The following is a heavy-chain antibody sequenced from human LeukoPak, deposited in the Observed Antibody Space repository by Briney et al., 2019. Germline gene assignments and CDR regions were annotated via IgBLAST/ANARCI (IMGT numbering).Heavy chain of an antibody. D-gene: IGHD6-6*01. CDR1: GGSISSGDYY. CDR2: IYYSGST. J-gene: IGHJ5*02. Sequence: SQTLSLTCTVSGGSISSGDYYWSWIRQPPGKGLEWIGYIYYSGSTYYNPSLKSRVIISVDMSKNQFSLKLSSVTAAGSAVYYCSRGGGTAARGWVAPWGQGTLVTVSS. V-gene: IGHV4-30-4*01. CDR3: SRGGGTAARGWVAP.